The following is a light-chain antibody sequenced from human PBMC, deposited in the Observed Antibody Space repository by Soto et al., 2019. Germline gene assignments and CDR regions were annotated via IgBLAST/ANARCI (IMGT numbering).Light chain of an antibody. CDR1: EDVDIY. CDR3: QQRFSWPPWT. V-gene: IGKV3-11*01. J-gene: IGKJ1*01. Sequence: EVVLTQSPATLSLSPGGRATLSCRASEDVDIYLAWHQQRPGQAPRLLIYDTSKRATGIPARFTGTGSGTDFTLTISSLEPEDFAVYYCQQRFSWPPWTFGQGTKVEIK. CDR2: DTS.